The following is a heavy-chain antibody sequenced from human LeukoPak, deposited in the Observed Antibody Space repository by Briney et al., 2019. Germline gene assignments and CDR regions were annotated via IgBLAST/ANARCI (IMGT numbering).Heavy chain of an antibody. D-gene: IGHD2-15*01. CDR1: GGTFISYA. Sequence: SVKVSCKASGGTFISYAISWVRQAPGQGLEWMGGIIPIFGTANYAQKFQGRVTITADKSTSTAYMELSSLRSEDTAVYYCARGRYCSGGSCYPEDYWGQGTLVTVSS. CDR3: ARGRYCSGGSCYPEDY. V-gene: IGHV1-69*06. J-gene: IGHJ4*02. CDR2: IIPIFGTA.